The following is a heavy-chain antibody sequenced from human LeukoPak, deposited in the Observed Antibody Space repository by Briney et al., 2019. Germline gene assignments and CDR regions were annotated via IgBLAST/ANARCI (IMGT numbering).Heavy chain of an antibody. CDR3: ARDRGYRGRWDY. D-gene: IGHD5-18*01. J-gene: IGHJ4*02. V-gene: IGHV1-2*02. Sequence: ASVKVSCKASGYSFTGYYMHWVRQAPGQGLEWMGWINPNSGDTKYAQKFQGRVTMTRDTSISTAYMELTRLRSDDTAVYYCARDRGYRGRWDYWGQGTLVTVSS. CDR1: GYSFTGYY. CDR2: INPNSGDT.